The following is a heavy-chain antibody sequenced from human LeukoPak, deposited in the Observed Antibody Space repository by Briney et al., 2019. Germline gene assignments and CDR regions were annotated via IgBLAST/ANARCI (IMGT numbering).Heavy chain of an antibody. CDR1: GFTFSSYG. CDR3: AKDSSPVVVAATPGY. V-gene: IGHV3-30*18. Sequence: PARSLRLSCAASGFTFSSYGLHWVRQAPGKGLEWVAVISYDGSNKYYADSVKGRFTISRDNSKNTLYLQMNSLRAEDTAVYYCAKDSSPVVVAATPGYWGQGTLVTVSS. CDR2: ISYDGSNK. J-gene: IGHJ4*02. D-gene: IGHD2-15*01.